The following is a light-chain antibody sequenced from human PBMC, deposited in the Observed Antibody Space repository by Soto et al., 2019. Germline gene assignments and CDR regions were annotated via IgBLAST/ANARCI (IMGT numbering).Light chain of an antibody. J-gene: IGKJ3*01. CDR1: QGIVTY. CDR2: GAS. CDR3: QKYYGAPFT. V-gene: IGKV1-27*01. Sequence: DIQMAQSPSSLSASVGDRVTITCRASQGIVTYLAWYQQKSGIPPKLLIYGASTLQSGVPSRFSDSGSGTDFTLTISSLQPEDVATYYCQKYYGAPFTFGPGTKVDI.